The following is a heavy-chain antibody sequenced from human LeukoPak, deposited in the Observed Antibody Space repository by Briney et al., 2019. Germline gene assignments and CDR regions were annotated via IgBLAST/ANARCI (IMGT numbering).Heavy chain of an antibody. CDR1: GFSSSTYS. V-gene: IGHV3-23*05. Sequence: PGGSLRLSCTASGFSSSTYSMTWVRQGPGKGQEWVSSIYNSGSKTFYADSVKGRFTISRDNSKNTLYLQMNSLTAEDTAIYYWSKDVVPDSGWDLDYWGQGTLVTVSS. CDR2: IYNSGSKT. D-gene: IGHD6-19*01. CDR3: SKDVVPDSGWDLDY. J-gene: IGHJ4*02.